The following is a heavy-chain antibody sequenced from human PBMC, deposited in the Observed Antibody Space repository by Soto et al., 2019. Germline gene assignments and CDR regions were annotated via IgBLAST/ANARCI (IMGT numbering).Heavy chain of an antibody. CDR1: GGSISSSSYY. CDR2: IYYSGST. Sequence: PSDTLSLTCTVSGGSISSSSYYWGWIRQPPGKGLEWIGSIYYSGSTYYNPSLKSRVTISVDTSKNQFSLKLSSVTAADTAVYYCARHMYCSSTSCYKLYYYYYMDVWGKGTTVTVSS. CDR3: ARHMYCSSTSCYKLYYYYYMDV. J-gene: IGHJ6*03. V-gene: IGHV4-39*01. D-gene: IGHD2-2*02.